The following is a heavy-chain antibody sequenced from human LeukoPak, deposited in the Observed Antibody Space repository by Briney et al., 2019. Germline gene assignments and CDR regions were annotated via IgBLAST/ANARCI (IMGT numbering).Heavy chain of an antibody. CDR3: ATYRQVLLPFES. CDR1: GFTFSTFA. J-gene: IGHJ4*02. Sequence: GGSLRLSCAASGFTFSTFAMIWVRRPPGKGLEWVSSIFPSGGEIHYADSVRGRFTISRDNSKSTLSLQMNSLRAEDTAIYYCATYRQVLLPFESWGQGTLVTVSS. V-gene: IGHV3-23*01. D-gene: IGHD2-8*02. CDR2: IFPSGGEI.